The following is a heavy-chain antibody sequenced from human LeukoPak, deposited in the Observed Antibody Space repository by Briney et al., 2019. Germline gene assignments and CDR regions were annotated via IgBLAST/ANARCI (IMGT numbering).Heavy chain of an antibody. CDR2: ISYDGSHS. V-gene: IGHV3-30*04. CDR3: AREDCSGGSCYLNPLDY. Sequence: GGSLRLSCAASGFTFNTYAIHWVRQAPGKGLEWVAVISYDGSHSRYPGSVKGRFTTSRDNSKNTLYLQMNSLRADDTAVYYCAREDCSGGSCYLNPLDYWGQGTLVTVSS. D-gene: IGHD2-15*01. J-gene: IGHJ4*02. CDR1: GFTFNTYA.